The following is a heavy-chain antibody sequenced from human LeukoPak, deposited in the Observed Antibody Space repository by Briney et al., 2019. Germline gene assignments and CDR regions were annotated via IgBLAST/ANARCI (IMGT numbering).Heavy chain of an antibody. J-gene: IGHJ5*02. CDR1: GFTFSNYP. CDR3: ARTQQWLATGGWYWFDT. V-gene: IGHV3-64*01. Sequence: GGSLRLSCAASGFTFSNYPIHWVRQAPGKGLEFVSSIHSNGISTYYGNSVKGRFTVSGDNSKNTVYLQMGSLREEDMAVYYCARTQQWLATGGWYWFDTWGQGTLVTVSS. CDR2: IHSNGIST. D-gene: IGHD6-19*01.